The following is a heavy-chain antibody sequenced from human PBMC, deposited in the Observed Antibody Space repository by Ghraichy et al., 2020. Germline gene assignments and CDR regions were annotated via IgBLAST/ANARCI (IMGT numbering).Heavy chain of an antibody. Sequence: SETLSLTCTVSGGSISKYYWNWIRQAPGKGLEWVGHIYHSGSTKYNPSLKSRVTISLDTSKNQFSLKLTSVTAADTAVYFCAREQAWLPQPPTDLYWFFDPWVRRTLVT. CDR1: GGSISKYY. CDR2: IYHSGST. CDR3: AREQAWLPQPPTDLYWFFDP. V-gene: IGHV4-59*01. J-gene: IGHJ2*01. D-gene: IGHD5-12*01.